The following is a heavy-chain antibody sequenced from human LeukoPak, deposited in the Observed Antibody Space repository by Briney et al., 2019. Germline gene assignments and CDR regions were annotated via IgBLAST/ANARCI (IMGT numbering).Heavy chain of an antibody. Sequence: GGSLRLSCAASGYTLSRSWMGWVRQAPGKGLEWVANIKQDGTSKYYVDSVMGRFTISRDNAENSVYLHMNSLSAWDTADYYCARHGDYCFDLWGPGTRVTVSS. CDR3: ARHGDYCFDL. V-gene: IGHV3-7*02. CDR2: IKQDGTSK. D-gene: IGHD2-21*01. CDR1: GYTLSRSW. J-gene: IGHJ5*02.